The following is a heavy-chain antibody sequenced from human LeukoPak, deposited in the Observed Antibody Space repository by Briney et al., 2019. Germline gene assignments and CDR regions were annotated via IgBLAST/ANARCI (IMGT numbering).Heavy chain of an antibody. V-gene: IGHV3-7*03. J-gene: IGHJ4*02. Sequence: GGSLRLSCAASGFTFGIYRMNWVRQAPGKGLEWVATINQGGSEKYYVDSVKGRFTISRDYTRNLLFLQMNSLRVEDTAVYYCARSFKVDYWGQGTLVTVSS. CDR3: ARSFKVDY. CDR2: INQGGSEK. CDR1: GFTFGIYR.